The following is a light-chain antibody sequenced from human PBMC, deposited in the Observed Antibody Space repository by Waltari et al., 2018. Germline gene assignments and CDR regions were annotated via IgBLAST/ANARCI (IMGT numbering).Light chain of an antibody. J-gene: IGLJ1*01. V-gene: IGLV3-21*01. CDR2: YDN. CDR1: NIDSNS. CDR3: QVWDANTDPGV. Sequence: SYVLTQPPSVSVAPGETARITCGGNNIDSNSCHWYRQRPGQAPVVVISYDNDRAAGIPERFSGSNSGNTATLTISRVEAGDEADYYCQVWDANTDPGVFGTGTEVTVL.